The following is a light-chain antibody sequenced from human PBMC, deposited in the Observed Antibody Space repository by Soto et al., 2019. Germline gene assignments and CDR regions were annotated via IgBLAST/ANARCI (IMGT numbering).Light chain of an antibody. CDR2: GAS. CDR1: ENVRTF. Sequence: EVVLTQSPATLSLSPGERATLSGRASENVRTFVDWYQQKPGQAPRLLIYGASNRATGIPDRFSGSGSGTDFTLTISRLEPEDFAVYDCQQYGSSTLTFGGGTKVDIK. CDR3: QQYGSSTLT. V-gene: IGKV3-20*01. J-gene: IGKJ4*01.